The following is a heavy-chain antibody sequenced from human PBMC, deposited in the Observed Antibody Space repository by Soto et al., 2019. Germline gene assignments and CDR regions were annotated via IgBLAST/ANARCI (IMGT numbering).Heavy chain of an antibody. D-gene: IGHD3-16*01. V-gene: IGHV4-34*01. CDR1: GGSFSGYY. Sequence: SETLSLTCAVYGGSFSGYYWSWIRQPPGKGLEWIGEINHSGSPNYNPSLKSRVTISVNTSKNQFSLTLSSVTAADTAVYYCARGGGSSQGAFDIWGQGTMVTVSS. CDR2: INHSGSP. CDR3: ARGGGSSQGAFDI. J-gene: IGHJ3*02.